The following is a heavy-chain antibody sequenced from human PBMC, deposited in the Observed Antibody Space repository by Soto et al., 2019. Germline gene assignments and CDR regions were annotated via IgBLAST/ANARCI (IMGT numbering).Heavy chain of an antibody. D-gene: IGHD3-22*01. CDR2: IYYSGST. Sequence: SETLSLTCTASGGSISSYYWSWIRQPPGKGLEWIGYIYYSGSTNYNPSLKSRVTISVDTSKNQFSLKLSSVTAADTAVYYCARSPNKRLFDYWGQGTLVTVSS. J-gene: IGHJ4*02. V-gene: IGHV4-59*01. CDR3: ARSPNKRLFDY. CDR1: GGSISSYY.